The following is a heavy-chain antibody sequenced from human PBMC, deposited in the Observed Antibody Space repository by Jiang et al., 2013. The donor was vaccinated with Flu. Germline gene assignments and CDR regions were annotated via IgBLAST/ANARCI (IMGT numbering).Heavy chain of an antibody. CDR1: GYIFTNYW. D-gene: IGHD1-26*01. CDR2: IFPGDSDT. Sequence: KASGYIFTNYWIGWVRQMPGKGLEWMGIIFPGDSDTRYSPSFQGQVTISADKSISTAYLQWSSLEASDTAMYYCARQGRGYYYMDVWGKGTTVTVSS. V-gene: IGHV5-51*01. CDR3: ARQGRGYYYMDV. J-gene: IGHJ6*03.